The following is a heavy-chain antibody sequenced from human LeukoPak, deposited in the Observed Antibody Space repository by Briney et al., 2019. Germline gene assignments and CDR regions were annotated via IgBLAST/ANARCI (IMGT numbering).Heavy chain of an antibody. V-gene: IGHV1-2*02. CDR2: INPNSGGT. D-gene: IGHD6-6*01. Sequence: ASVKVSCKASGYTFTSYGISWVRQAPGQGLEWMGWINPNSGGTNYAQKFQGRVTMTRDTSISTAYMELSRLRSDDTAVYYCARDLGKQLVRNAFDYWGQGTLVTVSS. CDR3: ARDLGKQLVRNAFDY. J-gene: IGHJ4*02. CDR1: GYTFTSYG.